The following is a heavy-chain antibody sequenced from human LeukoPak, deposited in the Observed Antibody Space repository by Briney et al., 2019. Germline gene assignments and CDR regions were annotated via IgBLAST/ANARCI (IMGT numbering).Heavy chain of an antibody. Sequence: PGGSLRLSCAASGFTFSSYAMSWVRQAPGKGLEWVSAISGSGGSTYYADSVKGRFTISRDNSKNTLYLQMTILRADETAVYCWAKEREQWVVLGGVVYWGQGTLVTVSS. CDR2: ISGSGGST. V-gene: IGHV3-23*01. J-gene: IGHJ4*02. CDR1: GFTFSSYA. D-gene: IGHD6-19*01. CDR3: AKEREQWVVLGGVVY.